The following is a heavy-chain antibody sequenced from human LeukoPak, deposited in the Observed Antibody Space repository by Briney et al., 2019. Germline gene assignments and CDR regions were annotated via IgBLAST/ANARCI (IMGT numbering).Heavy chain of an antibody. J-gene: IGHJ4*02. CDR1: GFTFSSYS. V-gene: IGHV3-21*01. D-gene: IGHD1-26*01. CDR2: VSSGSSYI. Sequence: GGSLRLSCAASGFTFSSYSMNWVRQAPGKGLEWVSSVSSGSSYIYYADSVKGRFTISRDNAKTSLYLQMNSLRDEDTAVYYCARDNGIVGATEIDYWGQGTLVTVSS. CDR3: ARDNGIVGATEIDY.